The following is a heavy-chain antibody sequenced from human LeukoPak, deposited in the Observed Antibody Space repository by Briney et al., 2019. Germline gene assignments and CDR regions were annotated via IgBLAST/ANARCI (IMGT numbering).Heavy chain of an antibody. D-gene: IGHD3-22*01. Sequence: ASVKVSCKASGYTFTSYGISWVRQAPGQGLEWMGWISAYNGNTNYAQKLQGRVTMTTDISTSTAYMELRSLRSDDTAVYYCARAHGYDSSGYSEAYFDYWGQGTLVTVSS. CDR1: GYTFTSYG. J-gene: IGHJ4*02. CDR3: ARAHGYDSSGYSEAYFDY. V-gene: IGHV1-18*01. CDR2: ISAYNGNT.